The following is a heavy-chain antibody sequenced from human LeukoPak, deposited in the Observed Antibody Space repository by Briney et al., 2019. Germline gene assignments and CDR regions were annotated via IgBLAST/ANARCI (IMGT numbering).Heavy chain of an antibody. V-gene: IGHV4-4*07. J-gene: IGHJ6*03. Sequence: SETLSLTCTVSGGFINSYYWSWIRQPAGKGLEWIGRVYTSGITNYNPSLKSRLTMSVDTSKNQFSLKLTSVTAADTAVYYCARHNGFDRGYYYYMDVWGKGTTVTVSS. D-gene: IGHD3-9*01. CDR2: VYTSGIT. CDR1: GGFINSYY. CDR3: ARHNGFDRGYYYYMDV.